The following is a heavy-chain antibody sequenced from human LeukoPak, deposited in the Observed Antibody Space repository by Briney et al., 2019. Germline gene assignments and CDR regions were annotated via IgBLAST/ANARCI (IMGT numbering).Heavy chain of an antibody. V-gene: IGHV4-59*08. D-gene: IGHD1/OR15-1a*01. CDR3: ARHRGTARGFDY. Sequence: PSETLSLTCTVSGGSISSYYWSWIRQPPGKGLEWIGYIYYSGSTNYNPSLKSRVTISIDTSKNQFSLKLSSVTAADTAVYYCARHRGTARGFDYWGQGTLVTVSS. CDR1: GGSISSYY. CDR2: IYYSGST. J-gene: IGHJ4*02.